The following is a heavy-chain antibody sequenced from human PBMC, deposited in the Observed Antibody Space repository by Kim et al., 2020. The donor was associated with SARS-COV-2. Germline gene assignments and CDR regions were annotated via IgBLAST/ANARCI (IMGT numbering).Heavy chain of an antibody. CDR2: ISYDGSNK. CDR1: GFTFSSYA. V-gene: IGHV3-30-3*01. Sequence: GGSLRLSCAASGFTFSSYAMHWVRQAPGKGLEWVAVISYDGSNKYYADSVKGRFTISRDNSKNTLYLQMNSLRAEDTAVYYCARDYGDYYSNQGFGIYVWGQGTTVTVSS. CDR3: ARDYGDYYSNQGFGIYV. D-gene: IGHD4-17*01. J-gene: IGHJ6*02.